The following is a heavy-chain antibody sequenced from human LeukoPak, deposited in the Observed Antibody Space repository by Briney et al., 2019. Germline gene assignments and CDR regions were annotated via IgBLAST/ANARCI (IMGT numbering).Heavy chain of an antibody. J-gene: IGHJ4*02. CDR2: IYTSGST. V-gene: IGHV4-4*09. CDR1: GGSISSYY. Sequence: SETLSLTCTVSGGSISSYYWSWIRHPPEKGREWIGYIYTSGSTKYNPSLKSRVTISVDTSKNQFSLKLSSVTAADTAVYYCARPAYSSGWYGGFDYWGQGTLVTVSS. CDR3: ARPAYSSGWYGGFDY. D-gene: IGHD6-19*01.